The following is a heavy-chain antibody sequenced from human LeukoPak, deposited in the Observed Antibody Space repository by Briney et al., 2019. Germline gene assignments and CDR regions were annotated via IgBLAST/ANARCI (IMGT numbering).Heavy chain of an antibody. CDR2: ISSSGGTI. V-gene: IGHV3-11*01. Sequence: GGSLRLSCAASGSTFSDYYMNWIRQAPGKGLEWVSYISSSGGTIYYADSVKGRFTISRDNAKNSLYLQMNSLRAEDTAVYYCARGVSNAMDVWGQGTTVTVSS. J-gene: IGHJ6*02. CDR3: ARGVSNAMDV. CDR1: GSTFSDYY. D-gene: IGHD3-10*01.